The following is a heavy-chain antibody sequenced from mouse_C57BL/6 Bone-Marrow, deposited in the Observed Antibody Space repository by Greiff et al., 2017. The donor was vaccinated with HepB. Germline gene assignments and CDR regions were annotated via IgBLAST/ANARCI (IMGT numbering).Heavy chain of an antibody. Sequence: EVKLMESVAELVRPGASVKLSCTASGFNIKNTYMHWVKQRPEQGLEWIGRIDPANGNTKYAPKFQGKATITADTSSNTAYLQLSSLTSEDTAIYYCARKFTTVVATVQYFDYWGQGTTLTVSS. CDR1: GFNIKNTY. CDR2: IDPANGNT. V-gene: IGHV14-3*01. D-gene: IGHD1-1*01. J-gene: IGHJ2*01. CDR3: ARKFTTVVATVQYFDY.